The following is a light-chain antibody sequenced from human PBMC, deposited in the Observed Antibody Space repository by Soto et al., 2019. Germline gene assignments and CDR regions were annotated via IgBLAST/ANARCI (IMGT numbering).Light chain of an antibody. CDR1: SSDVGSYNL. V-gene: IGLV2-23*02. Sequence: QSALTQPASVSGSPGQSITISCTGTSSDVGSYNLVSWYQQHPGKAPKLMIYEVSERPPGVSNRFSGSKSGNTASLTISGLQAEDEGDYYCCSYAGSGTPVVFGGGTKLTVL. CDR2: EVS. J-gene: IGLJ2*01. CDR3: CSYAGSGTPVV.